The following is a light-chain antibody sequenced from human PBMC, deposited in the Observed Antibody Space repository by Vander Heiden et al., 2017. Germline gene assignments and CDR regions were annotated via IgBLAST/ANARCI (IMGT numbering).Light chain of an antibody. CDR1: QSVSNY. CDR2: DAS. CDR3: QQRSNWPPEVT. J-gene: IGKJ4*01. V-gene: IGKV3-11*01. Sequence: EIVLTQSTATLSLSPGERATLPCRASQSVSNYLAWYQHKPGQAPRLLIYDASTRAAGIPARFSGSGSGTDFTLTISSLEPEDFAVYYCQQRSNWPPEVTFGGGTKVEIK.